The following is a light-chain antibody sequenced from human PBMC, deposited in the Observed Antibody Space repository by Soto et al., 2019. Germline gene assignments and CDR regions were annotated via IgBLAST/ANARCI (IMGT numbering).Light chain of an antibody. CDR2: GAS. CDR1: KTVNKN. J-gene: IGKJ1*01. V-gene: IGKV3-15*01. CDR3: QQHYTTPWT. Sequence: ERVLTQSPATLSVSPGERATVSCRASKTVNKNLAWYQQRPGQAPRLLIYGASTRATGIPARFSGSGSGTEFTLTISSLQSEDFGTYYCQQHYTTPWTFGQGTKVEVK.